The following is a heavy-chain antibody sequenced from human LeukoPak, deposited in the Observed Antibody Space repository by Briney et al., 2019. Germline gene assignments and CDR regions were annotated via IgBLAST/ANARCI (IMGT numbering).Heavy chain of an antibody. Sequence: PSETLSLTCTVSGGSISSYYWSWIRQPPGKGLEWIGYIYYSGSTNYNPSLKSRVTISVDTSKNQFSLKLSSVTAADTAVYYCARHRSSGYYRDYWGQGTLVTVSS. CDR1: GGSISSYY. V-gene: IGHV4-59*08. J-gene: IGHJ4*02. CDR2: IYYSGST. CDR3: ARHRSSGYYRDY. D-gene: IGHD3-22*01.